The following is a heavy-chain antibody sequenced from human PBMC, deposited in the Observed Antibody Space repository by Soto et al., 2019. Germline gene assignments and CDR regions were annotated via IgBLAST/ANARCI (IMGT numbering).Heavy chain of an antibody. CDR1: GYTFTSYG. Sequence: QVQLVQSGAEVKKPGASVKVSCKASGYTFTSYGISWVRQAPGQGLEWMGWISAYNGNTNYAQKLQGRVTMTTDTATSTAYMELRSLRSDETAVYYCARGPVPSRYCSGGSCPYFDYWGQGTLVTVSS. CDR2: ISAYNGNT. CDR3: ARGPVPSRYCSGGSCPYFDY. D-gene: IGHD2-15*01. J-gene: IGHJ4*02. V-gene: IGHV1-18*04.